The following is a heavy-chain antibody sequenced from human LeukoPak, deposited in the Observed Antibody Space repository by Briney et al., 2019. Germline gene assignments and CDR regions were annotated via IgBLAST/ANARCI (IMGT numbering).Heavy chain of an antibody. CDR2: INPNSGGT. V-gene: IGHV1-2*02. Sequence: ASVKVSCKASGYTFTGYYMHWVRQAPGQGLEWMGWINPNSGGTNYTQKFQGRVTMTRDTSISTAYMELSRLRSDDTAVYYCARTEVSGSYLAGGSDYWGQGTLVTVSS. CDR1: GYTFTGYY. CDR3: ARTEVSGSYLAGGSDY. J-gene: IGHJ4*02. D-gene: IGHD1-26*01.